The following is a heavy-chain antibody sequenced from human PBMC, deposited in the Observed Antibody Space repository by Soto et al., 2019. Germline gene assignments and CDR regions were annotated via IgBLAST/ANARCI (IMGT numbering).Heavy chain of an antibody. V-gene: IGHV3-7*03. D-gene: IGHD3-3*01. CDR2: IKQDGSEK. Sequence: LRLSCAASGFTFSSYWMSWVRQAPGKGLEWVANIKQDGSEKYYVDSVKGRFTISRDNAKNSLYLQMNSLRAEDTAVYYCANRYYDFWSGYYRFDYWGQGTLVTVPQ. CDR1: GFTFSSYW. CDR3: ANRYYDFWSGYYRFDY. J-gene: IGHJ4*02.